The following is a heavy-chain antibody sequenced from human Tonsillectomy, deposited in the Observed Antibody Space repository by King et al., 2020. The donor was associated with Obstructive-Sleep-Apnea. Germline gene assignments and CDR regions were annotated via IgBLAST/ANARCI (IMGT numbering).Heavy chain of an antibody. Sequence: QLVQSGAEVKKPGSSVKVSCKASGGTFSSYAIIWVRQAPGQGLEWMGGIIPILDIKNYAQKFQGRVTITAAKSTSTAYMELSSLRSEDTAVYYCARNGVHLYDSGIDVWGQGTTVTVSS. CDR2: IIPILDIK. CDR1: GGTFSSYA. J-gene: IGHJ6*02. V-gene: IGHV1-69*09. D-gene: IGHD2/OR15-2a*01. CDR3: ARNGVHLYDSGIDV.